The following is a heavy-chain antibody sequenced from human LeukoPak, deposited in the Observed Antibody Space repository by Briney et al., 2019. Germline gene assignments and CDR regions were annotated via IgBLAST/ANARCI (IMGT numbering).Heavy chain of an antibody. CDR2: IYSGGST. J-gene: IGHJ4*02. V-gene: IGHV3-53*01. D-gene: IGHD3-10*01. CDR1: GFTVSSNY. Sequence: PGGSLRLSCAASGFTVSSNYMSWVHQAPGKELEWVSVIYSGGSTYYTDSVKGRFTISRDNSKNTLYLQMNSLRAEDTAVYYCARDYYGSGSYPTADNWGQGTLVTVSS. CDR3: ARDYYGSGSYPTADN.